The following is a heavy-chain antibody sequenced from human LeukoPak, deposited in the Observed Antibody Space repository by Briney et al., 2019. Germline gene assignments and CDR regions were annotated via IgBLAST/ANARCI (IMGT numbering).Heavy chain of an antibody. D-gene: IGHD2-21*02. Sequence: GRSLRLSCAASGFTFDDYAMHWVRQAPGKGLEWVSGISWNSGSIGYADSVKGRFTTSRDNAKNSLYLQMNSLRAEDTAVYYCAKDISGGDCPDYWGQGTPVTVSS. CDR2: ISWNSGSI. CDR3: AKDISGGDCPDY. CDR1: GFTFDDYA. J-gene: IGHJ4*02. V-gene: IGHV3-9*01.